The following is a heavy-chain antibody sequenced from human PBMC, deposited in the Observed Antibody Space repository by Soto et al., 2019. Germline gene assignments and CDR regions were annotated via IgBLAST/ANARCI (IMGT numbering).Heavy chain of an antibody. V-gene: IGHV1-2*04. Sequence: ASVKVSCKASGYTFTGYYMHWVRQAPGQGLEWMGWINPNSGGTNYAQKFQGWVTMTRDTSISTAYMELSRLRSDDTAVYYCARGADILTGYPTVDYWGQGTLVTVSS. CDR2: INPNSGGT. CDR1: GYTFTGYY. J-gene: IGHJ4*02. D-gene: IGHD3-9*01. CDR3: ARGADILTGYPTVDY.